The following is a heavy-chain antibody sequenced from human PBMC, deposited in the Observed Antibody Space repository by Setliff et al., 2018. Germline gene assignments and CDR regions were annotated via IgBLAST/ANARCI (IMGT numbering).Heavy chain of an antibody. CDR3: ARGGTFRYFDF. CDR1: GVSVTSYD. V-gene: IGHV4-4*07. CDR2: IHYSGTIHGSGRT. Sequence: TLSLTCTVSGVSVTSYDWSWIRQSAGEGLEWVGRIHYSGTIHGSGRTNYNPSLRSRATMSADTSKNQFSLKLRSVTAADTAVYYCARGGTFRYFDFWGQGAPVTVSS. D-gene: IGHD5-12*01. J-gene: IGHJ4*02.